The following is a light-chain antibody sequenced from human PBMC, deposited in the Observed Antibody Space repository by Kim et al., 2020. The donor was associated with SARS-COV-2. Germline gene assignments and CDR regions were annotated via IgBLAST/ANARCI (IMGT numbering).Light chain of an antibody. CDR2: DAS. CDR1: QSVSSY. V-gene: IGKV3-11*01. Sequence: EIVLTQSPATLSLSPGERATLSCKASQSVSSYLAWYQQKPGQAPRLLIYDASNRATGIPARFSGSGSGTDFNLTISSLEPEDFAVYYCQQRSNWPPDYTFGQGTKLEI. J-gene: IGKJ2*01. CDR3: QQRSNWPPDYT.